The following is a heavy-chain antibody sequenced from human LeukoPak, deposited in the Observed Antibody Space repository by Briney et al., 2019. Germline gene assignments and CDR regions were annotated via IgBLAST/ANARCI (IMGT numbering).Heavy chain of an antibody. Sequence: PGGSLRLSCAASGFTFSSYGMHWVRQAPGKGLEWVAFIRYDGSNKYYADSVKGRFTISRDNAKNSLYLQMNSLRAEDTAVYYCAGDPYCSSTSCPNDAFDIWGQGTMVTVSS. CDR2: IRYDGSNK. CDR1: GFTFSSYG. CDR3: AGDPYCSSTSCPNDAFDI. J-gene: IGHJ3*02. D-gene: IGHD2-2*01. V-gene: IGHV3-30*02.